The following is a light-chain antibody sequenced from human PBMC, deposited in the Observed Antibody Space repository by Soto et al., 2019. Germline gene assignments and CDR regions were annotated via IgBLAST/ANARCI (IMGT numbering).Light chain of an antibody. CDR1: QGISSY. CDR2: AAS. J-gene: IGKJ2*01. CDR3: QQYYSYPRT. V-gene: IGKV1-8*01. Sequence: AIRMTQSPSSLSASTGDRVTITCRASQGISSYLAWYQQKPGKAPKLLIYAASTLQSGVPSRFSGSGSGTDFTLTISCLQSEDFATYYCQQYYSYPRTFGQ.